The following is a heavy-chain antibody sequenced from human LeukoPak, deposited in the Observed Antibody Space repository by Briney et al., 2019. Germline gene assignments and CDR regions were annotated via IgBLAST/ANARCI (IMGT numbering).Heavy chain of an antibody. CDR2: IKGDGSST. Sequence: GGSLRLSCAASGFTFSSFWMHWVRQAPGKGLEWVSSIKGDGSSTNYAGSVKGRFTISRDNAKNTLYLQMNSLRAEDTAVYYCARGGGGLGYWGQGTLVTVSS. J-gene: IGHJ4*02. V-gene: IGHV3-74*01. CDR1: GFTFSSFW. D-gene: IGHD3-16*01. CDR3: ARGGGGLGY.